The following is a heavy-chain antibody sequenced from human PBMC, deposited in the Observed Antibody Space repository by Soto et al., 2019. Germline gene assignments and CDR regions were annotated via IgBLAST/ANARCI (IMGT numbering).Heavy chain of an antibody. CDR2: ISSTTNYI. CDR1: GFTFTRYS. Sequence: GGSLRLSCAASGFTFTRYSMNWVRQAPGKGLEWVSSISSTTNYIYYADSMKGRFTVSRDNAKNSVYLEMNSLSAEDTAVYYCARESEDLTSNFDYWGQGTLVTAPQ. CDR3: ARESEDLTSNFDY. J-gene: IGHJ4*02. V-gene: IGHV3-21*01.